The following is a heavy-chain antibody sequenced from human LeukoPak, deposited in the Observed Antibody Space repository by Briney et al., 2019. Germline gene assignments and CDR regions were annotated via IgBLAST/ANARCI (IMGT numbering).Heavy chain of an antibody. CDR2: IHYTGSP. Sequence: PSETLSLTCTVSGGSVSSGNYYWSWIRQPPGKGLEWIGNIHYTGSPNYNPSLKSRVTISVDTSKNQLSLGLNSVTAADTAVYYCARVDTVTTTFDYWGQGTLVTVSS. CDR3: ARVDTVTTTFDY. CDR1: GGSVSSGNYY. J-gene: IGHJ4*02. V-gene: IGHV4-61*01. D-gene: IGHD4-17*01.